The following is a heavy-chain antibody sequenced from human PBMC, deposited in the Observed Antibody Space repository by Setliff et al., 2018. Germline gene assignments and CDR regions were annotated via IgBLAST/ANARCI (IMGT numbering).Heavy chain of an antibody. V-gene: IGHV3-49*04. J-gene: IGHJ1*01. CDR2: IRSKAYNEAI. Sequence: GSLRLSCLGSGFTFGDYAVSWVRQAPGKGLEWVGFIRSKAYNEAIEYAASVRGRFTISRDDSKNVAYLQMTSLQTEDTAVYYCAKERSFYHHWGQGTLVTVSS. CDR1: GFTFGDYA. CDR3: AKERSFYHH. D-gene: IGHD3-3*01.